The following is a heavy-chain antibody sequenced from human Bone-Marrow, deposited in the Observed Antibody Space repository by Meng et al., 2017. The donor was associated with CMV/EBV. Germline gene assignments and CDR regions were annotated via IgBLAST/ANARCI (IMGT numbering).Heavy chain of an antibody. Sequence: GESLKISCAASGFTFSDYWMHWVRQAPGKGLVWVSRVKGDGSGTTYADSVKGRFTISRDNAKNTLYLQMNSLRAEDTAVDYCVRGANGAYGDYWGQGTRVTVSS. CDR1: GFTFSDYW. CDR3: VRGANGAYGDY. V-gene: IGHV3-74*01. J-gene: IGHJ4*02. D-gene: IGHD4-17*01. CDR2: VKGDGSGT.